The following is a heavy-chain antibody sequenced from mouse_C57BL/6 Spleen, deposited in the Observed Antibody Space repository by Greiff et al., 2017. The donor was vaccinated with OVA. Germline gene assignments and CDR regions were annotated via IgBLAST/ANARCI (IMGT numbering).Heavy chain of an antibody. V-gene: IGHV3-6*01. CDR2: ISYDGSN. CDR1: GYSITSGYY. J-gene: IGHJ3*01. Sequence: EVQRVESGPGLVKPSQSLSLTCSVTGYSITSGYYWNWIRQFPGNKLEWMGYISYDGSNNYNPSLKNRISITRDTSKNQFFLKLNSVTTEDTATYYCARGTRYYDYDWFAYWGQGTLVTVSA. D-gene: IGHD2-4*01. CDR3: ARGTRYYDYDWFAY.